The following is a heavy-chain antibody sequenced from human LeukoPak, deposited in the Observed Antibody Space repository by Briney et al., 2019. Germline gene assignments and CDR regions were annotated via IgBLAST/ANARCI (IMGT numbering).Heavy chain of an antibody. Sequence: GGSLRLSCAASGFTFSSYGMSWVRQAPGKGLEWVSAISGSGGSTYYADSVKGRFTISRDNAKKSLYLQMNSLRAEDTAVYYCARENYYDSGSYSYWYFDLWGRGTLVTVSS. CDR3: ARENYYDSGSYSYWYFDL. V-gene: IGHV3-23*01. CDR1: GFTFSSYG. D-gene: IGHD3-10*01. CDR2: ISGSGGST. J-gene: IGHJ2*01.